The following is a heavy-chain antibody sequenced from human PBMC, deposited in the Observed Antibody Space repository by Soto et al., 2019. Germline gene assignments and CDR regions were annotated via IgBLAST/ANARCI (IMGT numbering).Heavy chain of an antibody. CDR1: GGTFSSYA. Sequence: GASVKVSCKASGGTFSSYAISWVRQAPGQGLEWMGWIIPIFGTANYAQKFQGRVTITRNTSISTAYMELSSLRSEDTAVYYCARGGSSWYRWWFDPWGQGTLVTVSS. V-gene: IGHV1-69*05. J-gene: IGHJ5*02. CDR3: ARGGSSWYRWWFDP. CDR2: IIPIFGTA. D-gene: IGHD6-13*01.